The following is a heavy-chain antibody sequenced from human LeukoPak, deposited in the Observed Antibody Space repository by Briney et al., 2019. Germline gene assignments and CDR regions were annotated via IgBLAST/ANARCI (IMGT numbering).Heavy chain of an antibody. CDR1: GGTFSSYA. CDR2: IIPIFGTA. D-gene: IGHD3/OR15-3a*01. Sequence: GASVKVSCKASGGTFSSYAISWVRPAPGQGLEWMGGIIPIFGTANYAQKFQGRVTTTADKSTSTAYMELSSLRSEDTAVYYCARDWTRIPGTPNWFDPWGQGTLVTVSS. CDR3: ARDWTRIPGTPNWFDP. V-gene: IGHV1-69*06. J-gene: IGHJ5*02.